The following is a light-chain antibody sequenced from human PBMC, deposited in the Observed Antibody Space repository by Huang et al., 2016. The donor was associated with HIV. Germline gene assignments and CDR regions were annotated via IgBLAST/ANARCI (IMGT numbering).Light chain of an antibody. Sequence: DIQMTQSPSSLSASVGDTVTITCRASQRIGNKVHWYQQKPGKAPNLLIYKASNLQSGVPSRFSSSCSGTDFTLTISCLQPEDFAVYYCQQSYSSWWTFGQGTKMEI. V-gene: IGKV1-39*01. J-gene: IGKJ1*01. CDR3: QQSYSSWWT. CDR1: QRIGNK. CDR2: KAS.